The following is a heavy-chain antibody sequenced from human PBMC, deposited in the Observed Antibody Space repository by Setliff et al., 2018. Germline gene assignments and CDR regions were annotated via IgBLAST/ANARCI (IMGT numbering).Heavy chain of an antibody. J-gene: IGHJ4*02. D-gene: IGHD6-25*01. CDR1: GYTFSDYY. V-gene: IGHV1-69-2*01. CDR3: VRDSGNSGMIDY. Sequence: GPSVKVSCKASGYTFSDYYIHWVHQAPGKGLVWMGRVDPEDGETIHAGKFRGRVTITADTSTDTTYMELNSLTSEDTAVYYCVRDSGNSGMIDYWGQGTPVTVSS. CDR2: VDPEDGET.